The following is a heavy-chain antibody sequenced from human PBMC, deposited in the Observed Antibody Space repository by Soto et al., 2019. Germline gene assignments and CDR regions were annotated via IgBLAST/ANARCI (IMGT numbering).Heavy chain of an antibody. J-gene: IGHJ5*02. CDR1: GGSISSGGYY. D-gene: IGHD3-10*01. V-gene: IGHV4-31*02. CDR3: ARGGRMVRGTYWFDP. CDR2: IYYSGST. Sequence: LCGGSISSGGYYWSWIRQHPGKGLEWIGYIYYSGSTYYNPSLKSRVTISVDTSKNQFSLKLSSVTAADTAVYYCARGGRMVRGTYWFDPSGQGTLVTVSS.